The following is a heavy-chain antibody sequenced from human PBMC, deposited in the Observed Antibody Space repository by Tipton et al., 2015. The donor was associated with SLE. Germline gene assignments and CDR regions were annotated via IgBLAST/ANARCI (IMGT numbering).Heavy chain of an antibody. J-gene: IGHJ4*02. D-gene: IGHD3-22*01. CDR2: INPNSGGS. V-gene: IGHV1-2*02. CDR1: GYTFIGYY. CDR3: ARGLSYYSDSSGYYQFDL. Sequence: QVQLVQSGAEVKKPGASVKVSCKASGYTFIGYYIHWVRQAPGQGLEWMGWINPNSGGSHSAQKFQGGVTMTRDTSISTAYMELSNLRSDDTGVYFCARGLSYYSDSSGYYQFDLWGQGSLVTVSS.